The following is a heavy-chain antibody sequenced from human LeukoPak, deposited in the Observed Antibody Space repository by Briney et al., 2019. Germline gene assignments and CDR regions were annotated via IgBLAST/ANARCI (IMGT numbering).Heavy chain of an antibody. V-gene: IGHV4-39*07. CDR3: AKSDYYASGLDY. J-gene: IGHJ4*02. D-gene: IGHD3-10*01. CDR1: GGSISSSNYY. CDR2: VYRSGST. Sequence: PSETLSLTCTVSGGSISSSNYYWGWIRQPPGKGLERIGSVYRSGSTYYNPSLKSRVTISVDTSKKQFSLKLSSVTAADTAVYYCAKSDYYASGLDYWGQGTLVTVSS.